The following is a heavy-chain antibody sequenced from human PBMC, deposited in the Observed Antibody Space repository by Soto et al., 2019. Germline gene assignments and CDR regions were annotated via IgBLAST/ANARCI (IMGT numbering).Heavy chain of an antibody. Sequence: SVKVSCKASGGTFSSYAISWVRQAPGQGLEWMGGIIPIFGTANYAQKFQGRVTITADKSTSTAYMELSSLRSEDTAVYYCARVYYYDSSGYLGGSYYFDYWGQGTLVTVSS. CDR3: ARVYYYDSSGYLGGSYYFDY. CDR2: IIPIFGTA. J-gene: IGHJ4*02. D-gene: IGHD3-22*01. V-gene: IGHV1-69*06. CDR1: GGTFSSYA.